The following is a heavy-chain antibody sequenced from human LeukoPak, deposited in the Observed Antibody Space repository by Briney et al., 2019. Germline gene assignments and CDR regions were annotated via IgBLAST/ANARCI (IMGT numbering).Heavy chain of an antibody. CDR2: ISAYSGNT. D-gene: IGHD5-12*01. CDR3: ARSERGYSGYVFYFDY. CDR1: GYTFTSYG. J-gene: IGHJ4*02. Sequence: ASVKVSCKASGYTFTSYGISWVRQAPGQGLEWMGWISAYSGNTNYAQKLQGRVTMTTDTSTSTAYMELRSLRSDDTAVYYCARSERGYSGYVFYFDYWGQGTLVTVSS. V-gene: IGHV1-18*01.